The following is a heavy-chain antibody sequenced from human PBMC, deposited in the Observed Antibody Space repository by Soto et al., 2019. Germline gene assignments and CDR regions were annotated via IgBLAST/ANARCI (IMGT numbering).Heavy chain of an antibody. Sequence: PSETLSLTCTVSGGSISSYYWSWIRQPPGKGLEWIGYIYYSGSTNYNPSLKSRVTISVDTSKNQFSLKLSSVTAADTAVYYCARGIAARHYYYGMDVWGRGTTVTVSS. CDR3: ARGIAARHYYYGMDV. CDR1: GGSISSYY. D-gene: IGHD6-6*01. CDR2: IYYSGST. J-gene: IGHJ6*02. V-gene: IGHV4-59*01.